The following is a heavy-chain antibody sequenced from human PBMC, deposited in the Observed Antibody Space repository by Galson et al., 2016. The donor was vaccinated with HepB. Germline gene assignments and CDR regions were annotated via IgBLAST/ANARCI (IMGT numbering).Heavy chain of an antibody. D-gene: IGHD6-13*01. Sequence: SVKVSCKASGVNFSSFALRWVRQAPGQGLEWMGGISPIFGPAHYAQKFQGRVTIIADKSPSTAYMELSSLRSEDTAVYYCARVASSDGSSQRFDSWGQGTLVTVSS. V-gene: IGHV1-69*06. CDR3: ARVASSDGSSQRFDS. CDR1: GVNFSSFA. J-gene: IGHJ4*02. CDR2: ISPIFGPA.